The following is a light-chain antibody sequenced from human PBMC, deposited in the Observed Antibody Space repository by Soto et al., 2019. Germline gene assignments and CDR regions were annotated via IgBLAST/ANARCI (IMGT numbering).Light chain of an antibody. CDR3: SSYAGRNGV. CDR2: AVT. J-gene: IGLJ3*02. CDR1: SSDVGGYNY. Sequence: QSALTQPPSASGSPGQSVTISCTGTSSDVGGYNYVSWYQQHPGKAPKLMIYAVTKRPSGVADRFSGSKSGNTASLTGSGLQAEDEADYYFSSYAGRNGVFGGGTKVTVL. V-gene: IGLV2-8*01.